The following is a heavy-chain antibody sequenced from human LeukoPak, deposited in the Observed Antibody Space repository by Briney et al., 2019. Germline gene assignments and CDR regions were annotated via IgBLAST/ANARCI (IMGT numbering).Heavy chain of an antibody. D-gene: IGHD1-7*01. Sequence: ASVKVSCKASGGTFSSYAISWVRQAPGQGLEWMGGIIPIFGTANYAQKFQGRVTITTDESTSTAYMELSSLRSEDTAVYYCARALRTGTTGAFDIWGQGTMVTVSS. CDR1: GGTFSSYA. V-gene: IGHV1-69*05. CDR2: IIPIFGTA. J-gene: IGHJ3*02. CDR3: ARALRTGTTGAFDI.